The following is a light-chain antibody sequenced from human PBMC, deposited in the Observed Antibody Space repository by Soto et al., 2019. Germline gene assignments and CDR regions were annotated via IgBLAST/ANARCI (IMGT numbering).Light chain of an antibody. J-gene: IGLJ1*01. Sequence: QSVLTQPASVSGSPGQSITISCTETSSDVGGYNFVSWYQQHPGKAPKLMIHDVSNRPSGVSNRFSGSKSGNTASLTISGLQAEDEADYYCSSYTSSSTHVFGTGTKVTVL. CDR3: SSYTSSSTHV. CDR1: SSDVGGYNF. CDR2: DVS. V-gene: IGLV2-14*01.